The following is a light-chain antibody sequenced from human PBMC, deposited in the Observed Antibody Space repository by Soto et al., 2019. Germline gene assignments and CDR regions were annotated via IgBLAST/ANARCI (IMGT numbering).Light chain of an antibody. J-gene: IGKJ2*01. Sequence: DIQMTQSPSSLSASVGDRVTITCRASQSISSYLNWYQQKPGKAPKLLIHSATILQGGVPSRFSGSESGTDFTLTITNLQPGDFATYFCQQSYTAPHFGQGTKLVIK. CDR2: SAT. CDR3: QQSYTAPH. V-gene: IGKV1-39*01. CDR1: QSISSY.